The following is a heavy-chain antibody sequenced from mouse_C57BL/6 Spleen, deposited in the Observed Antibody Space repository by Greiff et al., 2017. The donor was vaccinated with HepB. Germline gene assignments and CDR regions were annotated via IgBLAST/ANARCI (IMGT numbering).Heavy chain of an antibody. CDR1: GFTFSSYA. Sequence: VQLKESGGGLVKPGGSLKLSCAASGFTFSSYAMSWVRQTPEKRLEWVATISDGGSYTYYPDNVKGRFTISRDNAKNNLYLQMSHLKSEDTAMYYCARERGYGYDVGYFDYWGQGTTLTVSS. CDR2: ISDGGSYT. D-gene: IGHD2-2*01. J-gene: IGHJ2*01. CDR3: ARERGYGYDVGYFDY. V-gene: IGHV5-4*01.